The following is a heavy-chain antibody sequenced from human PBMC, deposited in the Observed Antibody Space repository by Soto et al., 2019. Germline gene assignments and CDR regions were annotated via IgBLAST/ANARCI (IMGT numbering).Heavy chain of an antibody. V-gene: IGHV3-73*02. CDR3: SRDDSDWFFN. CDR2: IGSKGETYAT. J-gene: IGHJ4*02. D-gene: IGHD3-9*01. Sequence: EVQLVESGGDLVQPGGSLKLSCAASGFTFGASNLQWVRQASGKGLEWLGRIGSKGETYATTYSASVKGRFTISRDASTKTAYLQMNNLESEDTAVYYCSRDDSDWFFNWGRGTLVTVSS. CDR1: GFTFGASN.